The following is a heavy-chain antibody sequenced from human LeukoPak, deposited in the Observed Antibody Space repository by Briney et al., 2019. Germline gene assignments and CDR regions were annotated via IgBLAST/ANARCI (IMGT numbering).Heavy chain of an antibody. Sequence: SETLSLSCTVSGGSTSSYYWSWIRQPPGKGLEWIGYIYYSGNTNCNPSLKSRVTLSLDTSKNQFSLNLSSVTAADTAVYYCARVGSSNFDYWGQGTLVTVSS. J-gene: IGHJ4*02. CDR2: IYYSGNT. CDR3: ARVGSSNFDY. D-gene: IGHD6-6*01. V-gene: IGHV4-59*13. CDR1: GGSTSSYY.